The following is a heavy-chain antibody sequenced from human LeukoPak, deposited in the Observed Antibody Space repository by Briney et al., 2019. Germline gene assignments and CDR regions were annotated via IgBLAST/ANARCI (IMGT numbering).Heavy chain of an antibody. D-gene: IGHD2-8*01. CDR2: INGDGSST. J-gene: IGHJ4*02. CDR1: GFTFSDYW. CDR3: ARDNGPYDY. V-gene: IGHV3-74*01. Sequence: PGRSLRLSCAASGFTFSDYWMHWVRQAPGKGQVWVSRINGDGSSTSYADSVKGRFTISRDNVKNTLYLQMNSLRAEDTAVYYCARDNGPYDYWGQGTLVTVSS.